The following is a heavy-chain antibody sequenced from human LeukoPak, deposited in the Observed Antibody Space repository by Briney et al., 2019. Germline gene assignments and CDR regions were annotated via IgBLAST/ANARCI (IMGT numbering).Heavy chain of an antibody. CDR2: INTNTGNP. D-gene: IGHD6-13*01. Sequence: ASVKVSCKASGYTFTSYAMNWVRQAPGQGLEWMGWINTNTGNPTYAQGFTGRFVFSLDTSVSTAYLQISSLKAEDTAVYYCARGTQPGQQLVFAPWGQGTLVTVSS. CDR3: ARGTQPGQQLVFAP. CDR1: GYTFTSYA. V-gene: IGHV7-4-1*02. J-gene: IGHJ5*02.